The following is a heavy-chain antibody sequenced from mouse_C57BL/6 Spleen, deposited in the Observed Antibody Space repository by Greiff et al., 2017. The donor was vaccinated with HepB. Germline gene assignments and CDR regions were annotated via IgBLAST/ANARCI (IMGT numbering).Heavy chain of an antibody. Sequence: EVKLVESEGGLVQPGSSMKLSCTASGFTFSDYYMAWVRQVPEKGLEWVANINYDGSSTYYLDSLKSRFIISRYNAKNILYLQMSSLKSEDTATYYCARPYYDYDVFLFAYWGQGTLVTVSA. V-gene: IGHV5-16*01. CDR2: INYDGSST. J-gene: IGHJ3*01. CDR1: GFTFSDYY. D-gene: IGHD2-4*01. CDR3: ARPYYDYDVFLFAY.